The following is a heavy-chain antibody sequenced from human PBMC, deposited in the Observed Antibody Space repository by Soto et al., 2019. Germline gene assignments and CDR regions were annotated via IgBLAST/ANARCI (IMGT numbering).Heavy chain of an antibody. CDR1: GFTFSGSA. V-gene: IGHV3-73*02. CDR3: TRGIGRFGELDY. D-gene: IGHD3-16*01. Sequence: EVQLVESGGGLVQPGGSLKLSCAASGFTFSGSAMHWVRQASGKGLEWVGRIRSKANSYATAYAASVKGRFTISRDDSKNTAYLQMNSLKTEDTAGYYCTRGIGRFGELDYWGQGTLVTVSS. J-gene: IGHJ4*02. CDR2: IRSKANSYAT.